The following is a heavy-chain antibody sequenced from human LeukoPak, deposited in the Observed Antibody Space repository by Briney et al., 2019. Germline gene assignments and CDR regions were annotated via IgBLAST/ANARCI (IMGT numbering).Heavy chain of an antibody. CDR3: ARDRNYYGSGSYGY. V-gene: IGHV3-48*03. Sequence: GGSLRLSCAASGFTFSSYEMNWVRQAPGKGLEWVSYISSGSTIYYADSVKGRFTISRDNAKNSLYLQMNSLRAEDTAVYYCARDRNYYGSGSYGYWGQGTLVTVSS. D-gene: IGHD3-10*01. CDR1: GFTFSSYE. CDR2: ISSGSTI. J-gene: IGHJ4*02.